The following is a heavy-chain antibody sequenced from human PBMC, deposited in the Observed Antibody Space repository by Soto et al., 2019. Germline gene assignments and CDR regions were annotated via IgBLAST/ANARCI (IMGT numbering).Heavy chain of an antibody. CDR2: IYSGGST. CDR3: ARGGGECSGGSCYFWRYYFDC. V-gene: IGHV3-66*01. J-gene: IGHJ4*02. CDR1: GFTVSSNY. D-gene: IGHD2-15*01. Sequence: EVQLVESGGGLVQPGGSLRLSCAVSGFTVSSNYMSWVRQAPGKGLEWVSVIYSGGSTYYADSVKGRFTISRDNSKNTLYLQMNSLRAEDTAVYYCARGGGECSGGSCYFWRYYFDCWGQGALVTVSS.